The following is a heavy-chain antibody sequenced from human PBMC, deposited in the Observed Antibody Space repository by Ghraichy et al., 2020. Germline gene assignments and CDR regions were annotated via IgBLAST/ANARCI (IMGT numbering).Heavy chain of an antibody. CDR2: INHSGST. D-gene: IGHD3-22*01. Sequence: SETLSLTCAVYGGSFSGYYWSWIRQPPGKGLEWIGEINHSGSTNYNPSLKSRVTISVDTSKNQFSLKLSSVTAADTAVYYCARTYGNYRPYFDYWGQGTLVTVSS. V-gene: IGHV4-34*01. J-gene: IGHJ4*02. CDR3: ARTYGNYRPYFDY. CDR1: GGSFSGYY.